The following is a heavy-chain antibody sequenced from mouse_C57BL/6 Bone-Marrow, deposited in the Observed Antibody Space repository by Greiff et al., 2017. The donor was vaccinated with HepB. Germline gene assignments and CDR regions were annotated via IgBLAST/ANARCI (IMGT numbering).Heavy chain of an antibody. CDR1: GFTFSSYG. CDR3: ARRGYYRNFDV. CDR2: ISSGGSYT. Sequence: EVQRVESGGDLVKPGGSLKLSCAASGFTFSSYGMSWVRQTPDKRLEWVATISSGGSYTYYPDSVKGRFTISRDNAKNTLYLQMSSLNSEDTAMYYCARRGYYRNFDVWGTGTTVTVSS. J-gene: IGHJ1*03. D-gene: IGHD2-14*01. V-gene: IGHV5-6*01.